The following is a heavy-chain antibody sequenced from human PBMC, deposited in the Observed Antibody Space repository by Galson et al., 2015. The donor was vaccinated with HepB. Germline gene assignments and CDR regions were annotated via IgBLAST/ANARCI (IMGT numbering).Heavy chain of an antibody. D-gene: IGHD3-22*01. CDR1: GFTFSNAW. Sequence: SLRLSCAASGFTFSNAWMSWVRQAPGKGLEWVGRIKSKTDGGTTDYAAPVKGRFTISRDDSKNTLYLQMNSLKTEDTAVYYCTTDPPPDSSGYYSYWGQGTLVTVSS. CDR2: IKSKTDGGTT. J-gene: IGHJ4*02. CDR3: TTDPPPDSSGYYSY. V-gene: IGHV3-15*01.